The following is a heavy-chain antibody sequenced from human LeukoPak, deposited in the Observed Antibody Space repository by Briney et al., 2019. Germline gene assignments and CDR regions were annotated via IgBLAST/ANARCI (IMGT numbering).Heavy chain of an antibody. CDR3: ARYSVDIAAAGTEFWFDP. Sequence: ASVKVSCKASGYTFTSYYMHWVRQAPGQGLEWMGIINPSGGSTSYAQKFQGRVTMTRDMSTSTVYMELSSLRSEDTAVYYCARYSVDIAAAGTEFWFDPWGQGTLVTVSS. CDR2: INPSGGST. D-gene: IGHD6-13*01. CDR1: GYTFTSYY. J-gene: IGHJ5*02. V-gene: IGHV1-46*01.